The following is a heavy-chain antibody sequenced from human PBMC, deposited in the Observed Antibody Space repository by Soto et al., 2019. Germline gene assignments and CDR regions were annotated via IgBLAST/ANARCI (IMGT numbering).Heavy chain of an antibody. V-gene: IGHV3-15*07. CDR1: GFTFSNAW. CDR3: TFGIVGATTNS. CDR2: IKSNTDGGTT. Sequence: EVQLVESGGGLVEPGGSLRLSCAASGFTFSNAWMNCVRQSPGKGLEWVGRIKSNTDGGTTDYAAPVKDRCTISRDESKNTLYLQMSSLKTEYTAVYYCTFGIVGATTNSWGQGTLVTVSS. D-gene: IGHD1-26*01. J-gene: IGHJ4*02.